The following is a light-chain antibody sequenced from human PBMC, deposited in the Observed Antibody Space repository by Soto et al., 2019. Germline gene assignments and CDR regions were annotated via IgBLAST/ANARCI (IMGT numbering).Light chain of an antibody. J-gene: IGKJ5*01. V-gene: IGKV3-11*01. CDR1: QSVSSN. CDR3: QQRSSSIT. CDR2: DAS. Sequence: EIVLTQSPATLSLSPGERATLSCRASQSVSSNLAWYQQKPGQAPRLLIYDASNRATGIPARFSGSGSGTDLTLTISGLEPEDFVVYYCQQRSSSITFGQGTRLEIK.